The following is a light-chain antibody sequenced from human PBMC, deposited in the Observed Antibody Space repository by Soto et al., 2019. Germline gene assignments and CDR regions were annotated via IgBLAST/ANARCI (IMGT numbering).Light chain of an antibody. J-gene: IGKJ1*01. CDR3: QQYNRYWT. CDR1: QSLDNC. Sequence: TQSPATRSASIVDIVTMTFRASQSLDNCLAWYQQKPGKAPKLLIYDASSLESGVPSRFSGSGSETEFTLTISSLLTDDFATYYCQQYNRYWTFGQGTKVDIK. V-gene: IGKV1-5*01. CDR2: DAS.